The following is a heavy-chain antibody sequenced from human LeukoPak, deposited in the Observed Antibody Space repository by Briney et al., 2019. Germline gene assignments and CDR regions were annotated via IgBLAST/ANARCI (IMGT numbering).Heavy chain of an antibody. J-gene: IGHJ3*02. CDR1: GFTFSSHW. D-gene: IGHD6-6*01. CDR3: ASLFLCYGCSSSSASVNI. V-gene: IGHV3-7*01. Sequence: GGSLRLSCAASGFTFSSHWMSWVRQAPGKGLEWVANIKKDGSEKYYVDAVKGRFTISRDNAKTSLYLQMNSLRAEDTAVYYCASLFLCYGCSSSSASVNIWGQGTMVTVSS. CDR2: IKKDGSEK.